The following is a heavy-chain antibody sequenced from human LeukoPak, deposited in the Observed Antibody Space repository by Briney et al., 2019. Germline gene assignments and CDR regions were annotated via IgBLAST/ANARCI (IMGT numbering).Heavy chain of an antibody. V-gene: IGHV3-15*01. CDR2: IKSNTDGGTT. J-gene: IGHJ4*02. CDR3: TTAPQVPFDY. CDR1: GFIFSDTW. D-gene: IGHD2-2*01. Sequence: GGSLRLSCAASGFIFSDTWMTWVRQAPGRGPEWVGRIKSNTDGGTTDYAAPEKGRFSISRGDSKNSLCLQMNSLKSEDTAVYYCTTAPQVPFDYWGQGTLVTVSS.